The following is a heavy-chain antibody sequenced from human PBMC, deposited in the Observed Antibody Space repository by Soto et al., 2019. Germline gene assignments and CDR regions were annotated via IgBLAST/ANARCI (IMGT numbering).Heavy chain of an antibody. J-gene: IGHJ4*01. Sequence: EVQLVETGGGLTQPGGSLRLSCENSGFTVNSDYMSWVRQAPGKGLEWVSIIYAGGSTYYADSVRGRFTISSDNSRNTLYLQMNSLRVEDPAVYYCARSFDYGYIHHWGHGTLVTVYS. CDR3: ARSFDYGYIHH. CDR2: IYAGGST. CDR1: GFTVNSDY. D-gene: IGHD3-10*01. V-gene: IGHV3-53*02.